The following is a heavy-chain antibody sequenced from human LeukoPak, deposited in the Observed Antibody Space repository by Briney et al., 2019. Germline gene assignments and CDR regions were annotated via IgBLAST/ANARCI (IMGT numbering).Heavy chain of an antibody. J-gene: IGHJ4*02. D-gene: IGHD3-22*01. V-gene: IGHV4-34*01. CDR1: GGSFSGYY. CDR3: ARHRRLYYYDSSGYYPTRGYFDY. Sequence: SETLSLTCAVYGGSFSGYYWSWIRQPPGKGLEWIGEINHSGSTNYNPSLKSRVTISVDTSKNQFSLKLSSVTAADTAVYYCARHRRLYYYDSSGYYPTRGYFDYWGQGTLVTVSS. CDR2: INHSGST.